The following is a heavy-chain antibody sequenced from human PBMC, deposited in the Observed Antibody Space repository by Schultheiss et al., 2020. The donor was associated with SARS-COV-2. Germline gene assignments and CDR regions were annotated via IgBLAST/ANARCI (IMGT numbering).Heavy chain of an antibody. CDR2: LYHSGST. V-gene: IGHV4-38-2*01. J-gene: IGHJ4*02. CDR3: ARVQPHSIAH. Sequence: SETLSLTCAVSGYSISSGYYWGWIRQPPGKGLEWIGSLYHSGSTYYNPSLKSRVTMSVDTSKNQFSLKLSSVTAADTAVYYCARVQPHSIAHWGQGTLVTVSS. D-gene: IGHD2-21*01. CDR1: GYSISSGYY.